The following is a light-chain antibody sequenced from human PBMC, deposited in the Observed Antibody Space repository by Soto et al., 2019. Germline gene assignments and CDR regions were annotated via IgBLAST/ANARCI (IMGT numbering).Light chain of an antibody. V-gene: IGLV2-14*01. CDR1: STDVGGYNA. J-gene: IGLJ2*01. CDR2: EVT. CDR3: CSYAGSYTLV. Sequence: QSALSQPASVSGSPGQTITISCTGTSTDVGGYNAVSWYQHHPGKAPKLIIYEVTHRPSGVSDRFSGSKSGNTASLTISGLQTEDEADYYCCSYAGSYTLVFGGGTKLTVL.